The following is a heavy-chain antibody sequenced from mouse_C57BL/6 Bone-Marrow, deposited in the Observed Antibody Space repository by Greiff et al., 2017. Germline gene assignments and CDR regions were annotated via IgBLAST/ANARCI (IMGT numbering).Heavy chain of an antibody. J-gene: IGHJ1*03. CDR1: GYTFTNYW. V-gene: IGHV1-63*01. CDR3: ARYRGYWYFDV. Sequence: QVQLQQSGAELVRPGTSVKMSCTASGYTFTNYWLGWAKQRPGHGLEWIGDIYPGGGYTNYNEKFKGKATLTADKSSSTAYMQFSSLTSEDSAIYYCARYRGYWYFDVWGTGTTVTVSS. CDR2: IYPGGGYT.